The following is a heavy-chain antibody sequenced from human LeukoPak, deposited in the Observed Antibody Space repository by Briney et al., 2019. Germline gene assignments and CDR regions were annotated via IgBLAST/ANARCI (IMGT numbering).Heavy chain of an antibody. V-gene: IGHV4-30-2*01. J-gene: IGHJ3*02. CDR3: ARHPSYYYDPEGHDAFDI. CDR1: GGSISSGGYY. CDR2: IYHSGST. D-gene: IGHD3-22*01. Sequence: SQTLSLTCTVSGGSISSGGYYWSWIRQPPGKGLEWIGYIYHSGSTYYNPSLKSRVTISVDMSKNQFSLKLSSVTAADTAVYYCARHPSYYYDPEGHDAFDIWGQGTMVTVSS.